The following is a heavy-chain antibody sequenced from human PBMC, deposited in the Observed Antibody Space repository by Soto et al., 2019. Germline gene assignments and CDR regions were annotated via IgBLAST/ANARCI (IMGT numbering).Heavy chain of an antibody. Sequence: GGSLRLSCAASGFTFSSYDMHWVRQATGKGLEWVSAIGTAGDTYYPGSVKGRFTISRENAKNSLYLQMNSLRAGDTAVYYCARAKSPPGYSSSWTFDYWSQGTLVTVSS. CDR1: GFTFSSYD. CDR2: IGTAGDT. CDR3: ARAKSPPGYSSSWTFDY. V-gene: IGHV3-13*04. J-gene: IGHJ4*02. D-gene: IGHD6-13*01.